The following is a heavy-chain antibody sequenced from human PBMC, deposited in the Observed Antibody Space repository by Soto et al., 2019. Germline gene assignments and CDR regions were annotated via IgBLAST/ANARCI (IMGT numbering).Heavy chain of an antibody. CDR3: ARHVLGYCSSTSCLYYYGMDV. CDR2: IYPGDSDT. V-gene: IGHV5-51*01. CDR1: GYSFTSYW. D-gene: IGHD2-2*01. Sequence: AGESLKISCKGSGYSFTSYWIGWVRQMPGKGLEWMGIIYPGDSDTRYSPSFQGQVTISADKSISTAYLQWSSLKASDTAMYYCARHVLGYCSSTSCLYYYGMDVWGQGTTVTVSS. J-gene: IGHJ6*02.